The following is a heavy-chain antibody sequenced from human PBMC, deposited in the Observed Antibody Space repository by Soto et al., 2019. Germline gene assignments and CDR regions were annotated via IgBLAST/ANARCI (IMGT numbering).Heavy chain of an antibody. CDR3: AKYRGHSWLSRYVDL. Sequence: EVHLVESGGGLVQPGRSLRLSCAASAFFFEDYAMHWVRQGPGKGLERVAGISWNSGDIGYADSVRGRFTISRDNATNSLYLQMNSLRPEDTPLYSCAKYRGHSWLSRYVDLWDRGTLVNFS. CDR2: ISWNSGDI. J-gene: IGHJ2*01. D-gene: IGHD6-13*01. V-gene: IGHV3-9*01. CDR1: AFFFEDYA.